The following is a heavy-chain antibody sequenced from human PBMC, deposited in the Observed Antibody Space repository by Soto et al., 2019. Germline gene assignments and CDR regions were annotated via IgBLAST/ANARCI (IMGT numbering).Heavy chain of an antibody. J-gene: IGHJ4*02. CDR2: ISGRGGST. Sequence: GGYLRLSCAASGFTFSRYDMSWVLQAPWKGLEWVSAISGRGGSTYYADSVKGRFTISRDNAKKSLYLQLSSLRAEDTAVYYCARARYFGSGTYYCDYWGQGTMVPVPS. CDR1: GFTFSRYD. V-gene: IGHV3-23*01. CDR3: ARARYFGSGTYYCDY. D-gene: IGHD3-10*01.